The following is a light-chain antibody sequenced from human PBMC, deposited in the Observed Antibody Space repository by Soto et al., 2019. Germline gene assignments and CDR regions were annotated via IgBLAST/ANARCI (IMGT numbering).Light chain of an antibody. CDR3: QQYGSSPRIT. V-gene: IGKV3D-20*01. J-gene: IGKJ5*01. CDR1: QSVSSSY. CDR2: DAS. Sequence: EIVFTQSPSTLSLSPFERATLSCWAIQSVSSSYLAWYQQKPGLAPRLLIYDASSRATGIPDRFSGSGSGTDFTLTISRLEPEDFAVYYCQQYGSSPRITFGQGTRLEIK.